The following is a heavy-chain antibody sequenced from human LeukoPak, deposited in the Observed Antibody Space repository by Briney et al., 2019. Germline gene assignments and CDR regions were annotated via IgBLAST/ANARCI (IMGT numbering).Heavy chain of an antibody. Sequence: GGSLRLSCAASGFTFDDHDMIWVRQCPGKGLEWVSGINENGGSKGYAGSVKGRFTISRDNAKNSLFLHMTTLRVEDTALYYCARGSASHYGAFDVWGQGTMVTVSS. CDR1: GFTFDDHD. V-gene: IGHV3-20*04. D-gene: IGHD3-10*01. J-gene: IGHJ3*01. CDR3: ARGSASHYGAFDV. CDR2: INENGGSK.